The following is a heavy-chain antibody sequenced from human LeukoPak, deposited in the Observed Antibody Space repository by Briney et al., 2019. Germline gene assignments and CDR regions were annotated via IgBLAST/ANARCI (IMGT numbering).Heavy chain of an antibody. CDR3: ARERGTLAVAGDAVDI. Sequence: ASVKVSCKASGYTFTGYYMHWVRQAPGQGLEWMGWINPNSGGTKYAQKFQGRVTMTRDTSINTAYMEVRRLTSDDTAVYYCARERGTLAVAGDAVDIWGQGTMVTVSS. D-gene: IGHD6-19*01. V-gene: IGHV1-2*02. CDR2: INPNSGGT. CDR1: GYTFTGYY. J-gene: IGHJ3*02.